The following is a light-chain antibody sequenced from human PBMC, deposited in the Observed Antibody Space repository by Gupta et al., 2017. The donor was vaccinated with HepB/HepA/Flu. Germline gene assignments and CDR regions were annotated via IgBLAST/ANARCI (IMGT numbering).Light chain of an antibody. CDR2: GAT. J-gene: IGKJ4*01. CDR1: HGINGW. CDR3: QQASSFPLT. V-gene: IGKV1-12*01. Sequence: DIRMIQPPTSVSASVGDTVTITFRASHGINGWLAWYQQKPGTATKPLIYGATSLHSGVPPRFGGSGSGTYFSLTISNLQPEDSATYYCQQASSFPLTFGGGTKVEIK.